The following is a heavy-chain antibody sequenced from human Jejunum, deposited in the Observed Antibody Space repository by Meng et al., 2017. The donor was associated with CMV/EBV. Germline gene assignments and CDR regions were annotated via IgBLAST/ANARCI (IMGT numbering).Heavy chain of an antibody. CDR3: ARDRHYGADY. J-gene: IGHJ4*02. V-gene: IGHV3-74*01. CDR2: IKSDGIST. CDR1: GFTFSSYG. Sequence: CAASGFTFSSYGRHWVRQERGKGLVGVSRIKSDGISTTYAESVKGRLTISRDNAKKTLYLQMNSLRAEDTAVYYCARDRHYGADYWGQGTLVTVSS. D-gene: IGHD4/OR15-4a*01.